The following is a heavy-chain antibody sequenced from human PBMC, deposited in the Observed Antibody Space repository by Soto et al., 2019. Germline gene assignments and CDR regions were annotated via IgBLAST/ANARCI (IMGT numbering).Heavy chain of an antibody. Sequence: QVQLVQSGAEVKKPGSSVKVSCKASGGTFSSYAISWVRQAPGQGLEWMGGIIPIFGTANYAQKLQGRVTMTADESTYTAYMELSSLRSGDTAVYYCARDLRDITMVRGDICGMDVWGQGTTITVSS. J-gene: IGHJ6*02. CDR2: IIPIFGTA. CDR3: ARDLRDITMVRGDICGMDV. V-gene: IGHV1-69*01. D-gene: IGHD3-10*01. CDR1: GGTFSSYA.